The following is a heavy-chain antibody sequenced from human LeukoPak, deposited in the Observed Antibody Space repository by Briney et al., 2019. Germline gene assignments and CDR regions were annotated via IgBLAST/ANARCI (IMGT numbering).Heavy chain of an antibody. CDR1: GGTFSSYA. V-gene: IGHV1-69*13. CDR2: IFPIFATA. D-gene: IGHD1-26*01. Sequence: SVKVSCKASGGTFSSYAISWVRQAPGQGLEWMGRIFPIFATANYAQKFQGRVTITADESTSTAYMELSSLRSKDTAVHYCARESGSYEAYFDYWGQGTLVTVSS. CDR3: ARESGSYEAYFDY. J-gene: IGHJ4*02.